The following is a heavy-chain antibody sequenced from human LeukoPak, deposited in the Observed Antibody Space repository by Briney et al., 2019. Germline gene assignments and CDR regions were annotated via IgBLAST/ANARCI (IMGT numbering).Heavy chain of an antibody. Sequence: GGSLRLSCAGSGFTFSSYWMHWVRQAPGKGLHFVSTISSDGANIYIADSVRDRFTISRDDAKHTLYLQMTSLRVEDTAIYYCYSSAWYGAFDVWGQGTMVTVSS. V-gene: IGHV3-64D*09. CDR2: ISSDGANI. J-gene: IGHJ3*01. D-gene: IGHD6-19*01. CDR3: YSSAWYGAFDV. CDR1: GFTFSSYW.